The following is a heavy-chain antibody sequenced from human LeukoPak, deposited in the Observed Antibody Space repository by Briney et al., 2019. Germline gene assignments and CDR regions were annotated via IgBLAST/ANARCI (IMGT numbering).Heavy chain of an antibody. D-gene: IGHD2-2*01. J-gene: IGHJ6*04. V-gene: IGHV3-30*18. Sequence: GRSLRLSCAASGFTFSSYGMHWVRQAPGKGLEWVADISYDGSNKYYADSVKGRFTISRNNSKNTLYLQMNSLRAEDTAVYYCAKDSLYCSSTSCYARGKKDYYYGMDVWGKGTTVTVSS. CDR3: AKDSLYCSSTSCYARGKKDYYYGMDV. CDR1: GFTFSSYG. CDR2: ISYDGSNK.